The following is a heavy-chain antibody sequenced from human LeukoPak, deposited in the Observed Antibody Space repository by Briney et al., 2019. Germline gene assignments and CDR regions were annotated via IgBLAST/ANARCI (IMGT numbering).Heavy chain of an antibody. CDR1: GFTFSSYS. CDR3: ARVPHDIVVVVAATPDY. V-gene: IGHV3-21*01. D-gene: IGHD2-15*01. CDR2: ITSRSTYI. Sequence: GRSLRLSCAASGFTFSSYSMNWVRQAPGKGLEWVSSITSRSTYIYYADSVKGRFTISRDNAKNSLYLQMNSLRAEDTAVYYCARVPHDIVVVVAATPDYWGQGTRVTVSS. J-gene: IGHJ4*02.